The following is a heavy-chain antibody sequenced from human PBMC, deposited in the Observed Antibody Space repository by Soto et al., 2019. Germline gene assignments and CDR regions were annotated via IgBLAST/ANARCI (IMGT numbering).Heavy chain of an antibody. J-gene: IGHJ6*02. CDR2: INWGDDK. CDR1: GFSLTTSGMC. CDR3: VRTAYSSGWYGYLGMDV. Sequence: SGPTLVNPTQTLTLTCTFSGFSLTTSGMCVSWVRQPPGKAPEWLALINWGDDKYYTTSLKTRLTIARDTSKNQVVLTVTNMDPVGTATYYCVRTAYSSGWYGYLGMDVWGQGTTVTVSS. V-gene: IGHV2-70*20. D-gene: IGHD6-19*01.